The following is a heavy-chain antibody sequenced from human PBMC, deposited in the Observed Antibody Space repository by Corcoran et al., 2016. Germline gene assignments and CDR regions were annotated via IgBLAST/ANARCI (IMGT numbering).Heavy chain of an antibody. CDR2: IIPIFGTA. D-gene: IGHD3-22*01. CDR3: AVLAPDSSGYPYFDY. Sequence: QVLLVPSGAEVKTPGSSLKVSCKASGATFSSYAISWVRPAPGQGLEWMGGIIPIFGTANYAQKFQGRVTITADESTSTAYMELSSLRSEDTAVYYCAVLAPDSSGYPYFDYWGQGTLVTVSS. J-gene: IGHJ4*02. CDR1: GATFSSYA. V-gene: IGHV1-69*01.